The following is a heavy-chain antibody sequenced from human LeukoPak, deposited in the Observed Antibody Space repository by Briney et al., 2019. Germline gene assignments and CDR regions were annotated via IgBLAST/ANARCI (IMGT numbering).Heavy chain of an antibody. J-gene: IGHJ2*01. D-gene: IGHD2-2*01. Sequence: GESLKISCKGSGYSFTTYWIGWVRQMPGKGLERMGIIYPGDSDTTYSPSFQGQVTISADRSISTAYLQWSSLKASDTAMYYCARRVPAARYFDLWGRGTLVTVSS. CDR3: ARRVPAARYFDL. CDR2: IYPGDSDT. V-gene: IGHV5-51*01. CDR1: GYSFTTYW.